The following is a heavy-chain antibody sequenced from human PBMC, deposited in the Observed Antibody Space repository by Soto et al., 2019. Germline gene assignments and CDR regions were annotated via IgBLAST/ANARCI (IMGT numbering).Heavy chain of an antibody. CDR1: GFSLTTQGVH. CDR2: IYWDDNE. D-gene: IGHD4-17*01. V-gene: IGHV2-5*02. Sequence: QITLKESGPTLVKPTQTLTLTCTFSGFSLTTQGVHVGWIRQPPGKALEWRALIYWDDNEVYSPSLKNRLTITNDTSRSQLVLTLATVDPVDTATYDCVYRDFGDYFFQFWGQGILVNVSS. J-gene: IGHJ4*02. CDR3: VYRDFGDYFFQF.